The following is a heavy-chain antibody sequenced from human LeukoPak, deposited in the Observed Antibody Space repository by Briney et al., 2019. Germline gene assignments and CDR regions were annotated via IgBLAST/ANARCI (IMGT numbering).Heavy chain of an antibody. J-gene: IGHJ5*02. CDR2: IYHSGST. Sequence: PSETLSLTCNVSGGSTSSGGYSWSWIRQPPGKGLEWIGYIYHSGSTSYNPTLNSRVTRSVDRSKNQFSLKLSSVTAAGTAVYYCARIVVVAATRWFDPWGQGTLVTVSS. D-gene: IGHD2-15*01. CDR1: GGSTSSGGYS. CDR3: ARIVVVAATRWFDP. V-gene: IGHV4-30-2*01.